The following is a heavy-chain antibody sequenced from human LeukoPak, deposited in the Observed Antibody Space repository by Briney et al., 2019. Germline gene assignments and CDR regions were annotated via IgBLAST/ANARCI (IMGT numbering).Heavy chain of an antibody. Sequence: SQTLSLTCTVSGGSISSGGYYWSWIRQHPGKGLEWIGYTYYSGSTYYNPSLKSRVTISVDTSKNQFSLKLSSVTAADTAVYYCASGPAAIRWFDPWGQGTLVTVSS. CDR1: GGSISSGGYY. CDR2: TYYSGST. CDR3: ASGPAAIRWFDP. J-gene: IGHJ5*02. D-gene: IGHD2-2*01. V-gene: IGHV4-31*03.